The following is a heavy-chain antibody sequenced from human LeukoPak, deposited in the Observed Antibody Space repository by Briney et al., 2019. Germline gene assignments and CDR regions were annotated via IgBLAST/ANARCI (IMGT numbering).Heavy chain of an antibody. CDR2: INHSGST. CDR3: ARHSLSQGDYYDSSGCPGPFDY. Sequence: SETLSLTCTVSGGSISSGSYYWSWIRQPPGKGLEWIGEINHSGSTNYNPSLKSRVTISVDTSKNQFSLKLSSVTAADTAVYYCARHSLSQGDYYDSSGCPGPFDYWGQGTLVTVSS. V-gene: IGHV4-39*01. J-gene: IGHJ4*02. D-gene: IGHD3-22*01. CDR1: GGSISSGSYY.